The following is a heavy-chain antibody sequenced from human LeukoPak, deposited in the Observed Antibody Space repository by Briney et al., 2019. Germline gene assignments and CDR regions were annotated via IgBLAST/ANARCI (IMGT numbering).Heavy chain of an antibody. D-gene: IGHD6-19*01. J-gene: IGHJ4*02. CDR3: ARIYSSGWTRDY. CDR1: GFTFSDHY. Sequence: GGSLRLSCAAPGFTFSDHYMDWVRQAPGRGLEWVGRTRNKANSYTTEYAASVKGRFTISRDDSKNSLYLQMNSLKTEHTAVYYCARIYSSGWTRDYWGQGTLVTVSS. CDR2: TRNKANSYTT. V-gene: IGHV3-72*01.